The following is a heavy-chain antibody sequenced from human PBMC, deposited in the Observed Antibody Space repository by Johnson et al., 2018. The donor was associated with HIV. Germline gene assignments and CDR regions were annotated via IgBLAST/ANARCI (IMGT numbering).Heavy chain of an antibody. Sequence: EVQLVESGGGLVEPGGSLRLSCADSGFIFSDAWMNWLRQAPGKGLEWVANIKQDGSEKYYVDSVKGRFTISRDNAKNSVYLQMNSLRAEDTAVYYCARELGGSSLPFGAFDIWGQGTVVTVSS. CDR3: ARELGGSSLPFGAFDI. CDR2: IKQDGSEK. CDR1: GFIFSDAW. V-gene: IGHV3-7*03. D-gene: IGHD6-13*01. J-gene: IGHJ3*02.